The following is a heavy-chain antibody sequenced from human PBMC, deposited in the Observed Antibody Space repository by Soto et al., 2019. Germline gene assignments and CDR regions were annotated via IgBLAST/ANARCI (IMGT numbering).Heavy chain of an antibody. CDR3: ANDRPDTVLRFLEWLFYYMDV. CDR2: ISGSGGST. Sequence: GGSLRLSCAASGFTFSSYAMSWVRQAPGKGLEWVSAISGSGGSTYYADSVKGRFTISRDNSKNTLYLQMNSLRAEDTAVYYCANDRPDTVLRFLEWLFYYMDVWGKGTTVTVSS. V-gene: IGHV3-23*01. CDR1: GFTFSSYA. J-gene: IGHJ6*03. D-gene: IGHD3-3*01.